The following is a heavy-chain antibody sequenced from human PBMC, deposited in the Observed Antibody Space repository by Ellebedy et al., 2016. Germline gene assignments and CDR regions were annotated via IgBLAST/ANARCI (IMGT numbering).Heavy chain of an antibody. D-gene: IGHD4-17*01. CDR1: GGSFSAYY. CDR2: INHSGST. J-gene: IGHJ4*02. CDR3: ARGDLEEGQTVTKVRRFDY. Sequence: SETLSLXXAVYGGSFSAYYWSWIRQPPGKGLEWIGEINHSGSTNYNSSLKSRVTISVDTSKNQLSLKLSSVTAADTAVYYCARGDLEEGQTVTKVRRFDYWGQGNLVTVSS. V-gene: IGHV4-34*01.